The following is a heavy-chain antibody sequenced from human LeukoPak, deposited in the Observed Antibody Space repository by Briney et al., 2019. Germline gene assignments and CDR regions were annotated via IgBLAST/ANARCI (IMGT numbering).Heavy chain of an antibody. D-gene: IGHD3-22*01. CDR3: ARDLTLNYYDSSGYYSLDAFDM. V-gene: IGHV3-11*04. J-gene: IGHJ3*02. CDR2: ISSSGSTI. Sequence: PGGSLRLPCAASGFTFSDYYMSWIRQAPGKGLEWVSYISSSGSTIYYADSVKGRFTISRDNAKNSLYLQMNSLRAEDTAVYYCARDLTLNYYDSSGYYSLDAFDMWGQRTMATVSS. CDR1: GFTFSDYY.